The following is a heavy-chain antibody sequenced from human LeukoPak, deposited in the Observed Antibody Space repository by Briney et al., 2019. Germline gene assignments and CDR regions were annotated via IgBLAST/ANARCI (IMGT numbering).Heavy chain of an antibody. Sequence: GWSLRLSCAASGFTFSSYAMHWVRQAPGKGLEGVAVISYDGSNKYYADSVKGRFTISRDNSKNTLYLQMNSLRAEDTAVYYCASYDSSGYYAAWGQGTLVTVSS. CDR1: GFTFSSYA. D-gene: IGHD3-22*01. V-gene: IGHV3-30-3*01. J-gene: IGHJ4*02. CDR3: ASYDSSGYYAA. CDR2: ISYDGSNK.